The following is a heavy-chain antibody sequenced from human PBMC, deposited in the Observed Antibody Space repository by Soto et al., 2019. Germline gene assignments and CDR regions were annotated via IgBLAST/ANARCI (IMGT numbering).Heavy chain of an antibody. Sequence: QITLKESGPSLVRPTETLTLTCTFSGFSLITGVGVGWVRQPPGKALEWLAVIFWDKNDYYRPSLQARVTISKDTSEDQVALTLTNMDPEDTATYCCTQIYGSASWGWYFHSWGQGTLVTVSS. D-gene: IGHD1-26*01. V-gene: IGHV2-5*02. CDR2: IFWDKND. J-gene: IGHJ4*02. CDR1: GFSLITGVG. CDR3: TQIYGSASWGWYFHS.